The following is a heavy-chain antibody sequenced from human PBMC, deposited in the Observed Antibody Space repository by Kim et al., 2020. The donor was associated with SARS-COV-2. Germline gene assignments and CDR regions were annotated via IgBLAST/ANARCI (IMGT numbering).Heavy chain of an antibody. D-gene: IGHD2-2*01. CDR2: IIPILGIA. CDR3: ARDVEDIVVVPAAMLYFDY. CDR1: GGTFSSYA. Sequence: SVKVSCKASGGTFSSYAISWVRQAPGQGLEWMGRIIPILGIANYAQKFQGRVMITADKSTSTAYMELSSLRSEDTAVYYCARDVEDIVVVPAAMLYFDYWGQGTLVTVSS. J-gene: IGHJ4*02. V-gene: IGHV1-69*04.